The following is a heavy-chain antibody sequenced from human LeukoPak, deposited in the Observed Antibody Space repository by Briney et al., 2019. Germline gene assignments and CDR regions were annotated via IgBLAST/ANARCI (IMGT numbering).Heavy chain of an antibody. J-gene: IGHJ4*02. CDR1: RNTFTNYW. D-gene: IGHD3-16*01. CDR3: ARSANQGGVWV. V-gene: IGHV5-51*01. CDR2: IYPGDSDT. Sequence: GESLKISCKGSRNTFTNYWIGWVRQLPGKGLEWMGIIYPGDSDTRYSPSFQGQVTISADKSISTAYLQWSSLKASDTAMYYCARSANQGGVWVWGQGTLVTVSS.